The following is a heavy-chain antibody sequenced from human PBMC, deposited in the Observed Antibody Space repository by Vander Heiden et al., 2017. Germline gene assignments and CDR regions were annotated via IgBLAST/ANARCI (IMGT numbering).Heavy chain of an antibody. CDR3: ARNLKNYYGSGSYYYYFDY. CDR2: ISSSSSYI. J-gene: IGHJ4*02. V-gene: IGHV3-21*01. Sequence: EVQLVESGGGLVKPGGSLRLSCAASGFTFRSYSLNWVRQAPGKGLGWVSSISSSSSYIYYADSVKGRFTISRDNAKNSLYLQMNSLRAEDTAVYYCARNLKNYYGSGSYYYYFDYWGQGTLVTVSS. CDR1: GFTFRSYS. D-gene: IGHD3-10*01.